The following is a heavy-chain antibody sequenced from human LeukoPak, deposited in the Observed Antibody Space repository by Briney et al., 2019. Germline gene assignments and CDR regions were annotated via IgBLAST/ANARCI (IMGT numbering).Heavy chain of an antibody. CDR1: GGTFSSYA. Sequence: ASVKVSCKASGGTFSSYAISWVRQAPRQGLEWMGGIIPIFGTANYAQKFQGRVTITTDESTSTAYMELSSLRSEDTAVYYCARDPPSDYGDYPGYFQHWGQGTLVTVSS. CDR2: IIPIFGTA. V-gene: IGHV1-69*05. J-gene: IGHJ1*01. D-gene: IGHD4-17*01. CDR3: ARDPPSDYGDYPGYFQH.